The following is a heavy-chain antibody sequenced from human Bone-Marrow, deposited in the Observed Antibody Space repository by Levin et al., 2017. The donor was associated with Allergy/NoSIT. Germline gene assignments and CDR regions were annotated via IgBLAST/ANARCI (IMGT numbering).Heavy chain of an antibody. Sequence: LTGGSLRLSCAASGFTFSSYWMHWVRQAPGKGLVWVSRINSDGSSTSYADSVKGRFTISRDNAKNTLYLQMNSLRAEDTAVYYCARGPQWYYDSSGYYNYFDYWGQGTLVTVSS. CDR3: ARGPQWYYDSSGYYNYFDY. J-gene: IGHJ4*02. D-gene: IGHD3-22*01. CDR2: INSDGSST. V-gene: IGHV3-74*01. CDR1: GFTFSSYW.